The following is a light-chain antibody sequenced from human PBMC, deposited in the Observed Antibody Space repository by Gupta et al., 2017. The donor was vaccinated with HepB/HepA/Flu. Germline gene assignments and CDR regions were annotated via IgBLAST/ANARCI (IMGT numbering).Light chain of an antibody. Sequence: LLTQSPTTLSVSPGGRATLSCRASENIETSLAWYHQRPGQAPRLLLYDGSSRASGVPARFSGSGSAADLSLIIDNRQPEDIGIYCCQHRLSWPLTFVGGTKVVI. CDR1: ENIETS. V-gene: IGKV3-11*01. CDR3: QHRLSWPLT. J-gene: IGKJ4*01. CDR2: DGS.